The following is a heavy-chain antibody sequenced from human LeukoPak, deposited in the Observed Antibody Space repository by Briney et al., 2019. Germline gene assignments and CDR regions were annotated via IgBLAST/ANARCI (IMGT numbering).Heavy chain of an antibody. CDR1: GGSFSGYY. CDR2: INHSGST. D-gene: IGHD3-10*01. CDR3: ARDPYRFGSSAPFDY. V-gene: IGHV4-34*01. Sequence: SETLSLTCAVYGGSFSGYYWSWIRQPPGKGLEWIGEINHSGSTNYNPSLKSRVTISVDTSKNQFSPKLSSVTAADTAVYYCARDPYRFGSSAPFDYWGQGTLVTVSS. J-gene: IGHJ4*02.